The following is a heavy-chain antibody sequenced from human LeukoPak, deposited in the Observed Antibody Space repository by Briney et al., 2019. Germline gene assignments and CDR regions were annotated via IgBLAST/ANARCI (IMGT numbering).Heavy chain of an antibody. J-gene: IGHJ4*02. Sequence: SQTLSLTCTVSGGSISSGDYYWSWIRQPPGKGLEWIGYIYYSGSTYYNPSLKSRVTISVDTSKNQFSLKLSSVTAADTAVYYCARESDKLDYSNYVVIDYWGQGTLVTVSS. CDR3: ARESDKLDYSNYVVIDY. CDR1: GGSISSGDYY. D-gene: IGHD4-11*01. CDR2: IYYSGST. V-gene: IGHV4-30-4*08.